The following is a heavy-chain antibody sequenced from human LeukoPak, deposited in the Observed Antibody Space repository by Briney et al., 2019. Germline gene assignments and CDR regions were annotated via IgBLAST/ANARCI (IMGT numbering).Heavy chain of an antibody. Sequence: ASVKVSCKASGYTFTGYYMHWVRQAPGQGLEWMGWISAYNGNTNYAQKLQGRVTMTTDTSTSTAYMELRSLRSDDTAVYYCARDRNIVVVPAAKGEPKIMVYAESNDALDIWGQGTMVTVSS. D-gene: IGHD2-2*01. V-gene: IGHV1-18*04. CDR2: ISAYNGNT. CDR1: GYTFTGYY. J-gene: IGHJ3*02. CDR3: ARDRNIVVVPAAKGEPKIMVYAESNDALDI.